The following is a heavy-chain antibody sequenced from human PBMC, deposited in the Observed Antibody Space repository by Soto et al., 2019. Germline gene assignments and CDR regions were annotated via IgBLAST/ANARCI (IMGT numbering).Heavy chain of an antibody. D-gene: IGHD3-10*01. CDR1: GFTFSSYW. CDR3: AREGLAGTMVRGVIPYYMDV. J-gene: IGHJ6*03. V-gene: IGHV3-7*01. Sequence: GGSLRLSCAASGFTFSSYWMSWVRQAPGKGLEWVANIKQDGSEKYYVDSVKGRFTISRDNAKNSLYLQMNSLRAEDTAVYYCAREGLAGTMVRGVIPYYMDVWGKGTTVTVSS. CDR2: IKQDGSEK.